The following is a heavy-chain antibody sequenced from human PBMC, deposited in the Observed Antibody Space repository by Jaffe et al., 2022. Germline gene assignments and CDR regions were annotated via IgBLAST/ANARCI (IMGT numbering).Heavy chain of an antibody. J-gene: IGHJ4*02. CDR2: IIPIFGTA. CDR1: GGTFSSYA. Sequence: QVQLVQSGAEVKKPGSSVKVSCKASGGTFSSYAISWVRQAPGQGLEWMGGIIPIFGTANYAQKFQGRVTITTDESTSTAYMELSSLRSEDTAVYYCAREGKEDDSSGYPPSFDYWGQGTLVTVSS. CDR3: AREGKEDDSSGYPPSFDY. D-gene: IGHD3-22*01. V-gene: IGHV1-69*05.